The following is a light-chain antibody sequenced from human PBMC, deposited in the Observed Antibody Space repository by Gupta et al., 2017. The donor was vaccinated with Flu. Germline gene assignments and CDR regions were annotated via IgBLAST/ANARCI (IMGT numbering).Light chain of an antibody. CDR1: QSDGSN. V-gene: IGKV3-15*01. CDR3: QQDYNCPWT. CDR2: GAS. Sequence: PATLSVSQGERATLTCRASQSDGSNLAWYQQKPGQAPRLLIYGASTRATGLPARFSGSGSGTEFTLTISSLQSEDFAIYYCQQDYNCPWTFGQGTKVEIK. J-gene: IGKJ1*01.